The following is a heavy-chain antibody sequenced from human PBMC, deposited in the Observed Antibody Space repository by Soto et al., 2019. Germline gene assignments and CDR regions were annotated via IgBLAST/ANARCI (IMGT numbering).Heavy chain of an antibody. D-gene: IGHD3-10*01. CDR3: AKYNDGSGSTYLDY. CDR2: IYYSGST. V-gene: IGHV4-59*08. J-gene: IGHJ4*02. Sequence: SETLSLTCTVSGGSISSYYWSWIRQPPGKRLEWIGYIYYSGSTNYNPSLKSRVTISVDTSKNQFSLKLSSVTAADTAVYYCAKYNDGSGSTYLDYWGQGTLVTVSS. CDR1: GGSISSYY.